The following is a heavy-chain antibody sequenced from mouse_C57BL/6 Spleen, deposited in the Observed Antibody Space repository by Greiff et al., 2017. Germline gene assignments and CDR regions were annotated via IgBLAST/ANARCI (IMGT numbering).Heavy chain of an antibody. CDR1: GYTFTSYG. D-gene: IGHD2-2*01. Sequence: VQRVESGAELARPGASVKLSCKASGYTFTSYGISWVKQRTGQGLEWIGEIYPRSGNTYYNEKFKGKATLTADKSSSTAYMELRSLTSEDSAVYFCARDGYDGYFDVWGTGTTVTVSS. J-gene: IGHJ1*03. CDR3: ARDGYDGYFDV. V-gene: IGHV1-81*01. CDR2: IYPRSGNT.